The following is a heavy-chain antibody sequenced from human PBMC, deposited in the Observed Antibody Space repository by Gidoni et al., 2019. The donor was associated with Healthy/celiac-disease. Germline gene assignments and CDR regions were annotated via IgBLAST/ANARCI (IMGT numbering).Heavy chain of an antibody. CDR1: DFTFSSYW. CDR3: ARGGYCSSTSCYKLSH. Sequence: EVQLVASGGGLVQPGGSLRLSCAASDFTFSSYWMHWVRQAPGKGLVWVSRINSDGSITSYADSVKGRFTISRDNAKNTLYLQMNSLRAEDTAVYYCARGGYCSSTSCYKLSHWGQGTLVTVSS. V-gene: IGHV3-74*01. D-gene: IGHD2-2*02. J-gene: IGHJ4*02. CDR2: INSDGSIT.